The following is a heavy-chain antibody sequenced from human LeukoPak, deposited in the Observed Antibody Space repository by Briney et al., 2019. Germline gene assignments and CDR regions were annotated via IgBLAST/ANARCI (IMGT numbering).Heavy chain of an antibody. CDR3: ARDSVAALDY. D-gene: IGHD6-6*01. J-gene: IGHJ4*02. V-gene: IGHV3-66*02. CDR1: GFTVSSNY. Sequence: PGGSLGLSCAASGFTVSSNYMSWVRQAPGKGLEWVSVIYSGGSTYYADSVKGRFTISRDNSKNTLYLQMNSLRAEDTAVYYCARDSVAALDYWGQGTLVTVSS. CDR2: IYSGGST.